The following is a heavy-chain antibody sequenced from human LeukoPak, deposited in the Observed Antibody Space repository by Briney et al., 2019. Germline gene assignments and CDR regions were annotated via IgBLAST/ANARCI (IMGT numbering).Heavy chain of an antibody. Sequence: SETLSLTCTVSGGSVTYTNYYWGWIRQPPGKGLQWIGVIYYNGKTYYNPSLKSRVTVAVDTSKNQFSLKLSSVTAADTAVYYCARAPYSWKDVGLDYWGQGILVTVSS. D-gene: IGHD1-1*01. J-gene: IGHJ4*02. CDR2: IYYNGKT. CDR1: GGSVTYTNYY. V-gene: IGHV4-39*07. CDR3: ARAPYSWKDVGLDY.